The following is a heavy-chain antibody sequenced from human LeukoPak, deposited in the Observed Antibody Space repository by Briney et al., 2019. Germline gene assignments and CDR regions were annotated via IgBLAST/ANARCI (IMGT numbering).Heavy chain of an antibody. Sequence: GGSLRLSCAASGFTFDDYAMHWVRQAPGKGLEWVSGISWNSGSIGYADSVKGRFTISRDNAKNSLYLQMNSLRAEDTALYYCAKGPSYYYDSSGYYPCFDYWGQGTLVTVSS. CDR3: AKGPSYYYDSSGYYPCFDY. D-gene: IGHD3-22*01. CDR2: ISWNSGSI. J-gene: IGHJ4*02. CDR1: GFTFDDYA. V-gene: IGHV3-9*01.